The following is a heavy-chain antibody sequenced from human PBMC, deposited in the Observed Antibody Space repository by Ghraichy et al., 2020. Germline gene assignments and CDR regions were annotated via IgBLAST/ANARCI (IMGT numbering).Heavy chain of an antibody. J-gene: IGHJ4*02. Sequence: GGSLRLSCAASGFTFSSYWMSWVRQAPGKGLEWVANIKQDGSEKYYVDSVKGRFTISRDNAKISLYLQMNSLRAEDTAVYYCASERDIVATSTYFDYWGQGTLVTVSS. CDR1: GFTFSSYW. CDR3: ASERDIVATSTYFDY. D-gene: IGHD5-12*01. V-gene: IGHV3-7*03. CDR2: IKQDGSEK.